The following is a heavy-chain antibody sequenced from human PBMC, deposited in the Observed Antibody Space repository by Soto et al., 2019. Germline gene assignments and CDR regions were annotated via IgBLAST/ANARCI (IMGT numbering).Heavy chain of an antibody. V-gene: IGHV3-11*01. D-gene: IGHD4-4*01. CDR3: ARTQYSNYYYYGMDV. CDR2: ISSSGSTI. Sequence: PGGSLRLSCAASGFTFSDYYMSWIRQAPGKGLEWVSYISSSGSTIYYADSVKGRFTISRDNAKNSLYLQMNSLRAEDTAVYYCARTQYSNYYYYGMDVWGQGTTVTVSS. CDR1: GFTFSDYY. J-gene: IGHJ6*02.